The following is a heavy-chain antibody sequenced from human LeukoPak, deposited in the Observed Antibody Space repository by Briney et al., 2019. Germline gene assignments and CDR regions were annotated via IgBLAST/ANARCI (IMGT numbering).Heavy chain of an antibody. CDR2: VDPESGAA. CDR3: ATGPTMPEPDTSPGLLDF. CDR1: GYSLTELS. V-gene: IGHV1-24*01. Sequence: GASVKVSCKVSGYSLTELSTHWVRQAPGKGLEWMGGVDPESGAAIYAQKLQGRVTMTEDTSTDTAYMELNSLTSDDTAVYYCATGPTMPEPDTSPGLLDFWGQGTLVTVSS. J-gene: IGHJ4*02. D-gene: IGHD2-2*01.